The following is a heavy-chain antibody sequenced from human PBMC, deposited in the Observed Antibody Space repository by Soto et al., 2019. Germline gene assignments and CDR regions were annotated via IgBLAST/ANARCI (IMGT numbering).Heavy chain of an antibody. J-gene: IGHJ5*02. D-gene: IGHD2-8*01. V-gene: IGHV4-30-4*02. CDR3: AMYAADSRCFEA. CDR2: IHSGGTT. CDR1: GGSIRSVDHW. Sequence: SDTLSLTCTVSGGSIRSVDHWCTWIRQPPGKGLEWLGYIHSGGTTYDSPSLKSRLTMSVDTSRNQFSLNLKPVTAADTAVYFRAMYAADSRCFEAWGQGTLVTVTS.